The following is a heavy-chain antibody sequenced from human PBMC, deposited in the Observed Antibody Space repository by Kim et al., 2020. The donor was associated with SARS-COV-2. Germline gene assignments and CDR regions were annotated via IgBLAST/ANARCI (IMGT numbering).Heavy chain of an antibody. J-gene: IGHJ4*02. V-gene: IGHV4-39*01. D-gene: IGHD4-17*01. CDR3: ARLYGGNFDFDY. Sequence: YYTPSLKSRVTIAADTSKNQFSLKLSSVTAADTAVYYCARLYGGNFDFDYWGQGTLVTVSS.